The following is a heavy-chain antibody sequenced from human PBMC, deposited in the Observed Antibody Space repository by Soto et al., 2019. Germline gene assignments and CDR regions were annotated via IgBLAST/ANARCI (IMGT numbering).Heavy chain of an antibody. CDR3: ARPRSSGWYEAPISYQY. V-gene: IGHV4-39*01. CDR2: IYYSGST. D-gene: IGHD6-19*01. J-gene: IGHJ4*02. Sequence: QLQLQESGPGLVKPSETLSLTCTVSGGSISSSSYYWGWIRQPPGKGLEWIGSIYYSGSTYYNPSLKSRVTISVDTSKNQFSLKLSSVTAADTAVYYCARPRSSGWYEAPISYQYWGQGTLVTVSS. CDR1: GGSISSSSYY.